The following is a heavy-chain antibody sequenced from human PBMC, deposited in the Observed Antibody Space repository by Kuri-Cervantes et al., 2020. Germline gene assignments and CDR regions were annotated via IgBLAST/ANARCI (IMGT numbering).Heavy chain of an antibody. CDR1: GFTFSSYA. CDR3: ARGDSGYDFFHYFDY. J-gene: IGHJ4*02. Sequence: GESLKISCAASGFTFSSYAMHWVRQAPGKGLEWVAVISYDGSNKYYADSVKGRFTISRDNSKNTLYLQMNSLRAEDTAAYYCARGDSGYDFFHYFDYWGQGTLVTVSS. D-gene: IGHD5-12*01. CDR2: ISYDGSNK. V-gene: IGHV3-30-3*01.